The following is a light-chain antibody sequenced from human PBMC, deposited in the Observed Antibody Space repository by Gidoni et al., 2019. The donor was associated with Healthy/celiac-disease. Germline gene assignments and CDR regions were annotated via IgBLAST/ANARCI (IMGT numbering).Light chain of an antibody. CDR2: DVS. V-gene: IGLV2-14*01. CDR3: SSYTSSTLRV. CDR1: SSDVGGYNY. J-gene: IGLJ2*01. Sequence: QSALTQPASVSGSPGQSITISCTGTSSDVGGYNYVSWYQQHPGKAPKLMIYDVSNRPSGVSNSFSGSKSGNTASLTISGLQAEDEADYYCSSYTSSTLRVFGGGTKLTVL.